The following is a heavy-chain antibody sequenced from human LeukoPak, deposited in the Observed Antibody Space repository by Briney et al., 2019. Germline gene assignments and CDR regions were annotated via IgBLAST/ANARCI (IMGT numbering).Heavy chain of an antibody. Sequence: ASVTVSCKASGYTFTSYDFNWVRQATGQRPEWMGWMSPNSGDTGYAQKFQDRVTMTRNTSISTAYMELSSLRSDDTAVYYCARGPPNWGYDYWGPGTLVTVSS. CDR1: GYTFTSYD. J-gene: IGHJ4*02. CDR2: MSPNSGDT. CDR3: ARGPPNWGYDY. D-gene: IGHD7-27*01. V-gene: IGHV1-8*01.